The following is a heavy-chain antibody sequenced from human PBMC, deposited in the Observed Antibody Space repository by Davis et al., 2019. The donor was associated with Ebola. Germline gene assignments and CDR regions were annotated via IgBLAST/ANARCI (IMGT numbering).Heavy chain of an antibody. CDR2: IIPIFDTP. CDR3: ARDFDGGNYYFDY. D-gene: IGHD3-9*01. Sequence: SVKVSCKTSVGSFSSHPISWVRQAPRQGLEWMGGIIPIFDTPHYAQKFQGRITITADASTSTAYMELSSLRSENTATYFCARDFDGGNYYFDYWGPGTPVTVSS. CDR1: VGSFSSHP. J-gene: IGHJ4*02. V-gene: IGHV1-69*13.